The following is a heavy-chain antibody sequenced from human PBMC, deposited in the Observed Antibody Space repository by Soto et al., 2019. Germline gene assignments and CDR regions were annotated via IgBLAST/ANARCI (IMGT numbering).Heavy chain of an antibody. CDR2: ISYDGRIK. D-gene: IGHD5-18*01. Sequence: QVQLVESGGGVVQPGTSLRLSCAASGFTFYNYALHWVRRAPGKGLEWVAVISYDGRIKYYADSVKGRFTISRDNSKNTLYLQMNSLRAEDMAEYYCARGHTANTAMVTGQFDYWGQGTLVTVSS. V-gene: IGHV3-30-3*01. J-gene: IGHJ4*02. CDR1: GFTFYNYA. CDR3: ARGHTANTAMVTGQFDY.